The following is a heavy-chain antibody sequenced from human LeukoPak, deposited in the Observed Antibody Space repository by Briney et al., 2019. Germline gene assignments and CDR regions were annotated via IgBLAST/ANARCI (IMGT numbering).Heavy chain of an antibody. CDR3: AGATAPSSPYWPAVPLFDY. Sequence: SETLSLTCTVSGGSISSGDYYWSWIRQPPGKGLEWIGYIYYSGSTYYNPSLKSRVTISVDTSKNQFSLKLSSVTAADTAVYYCAGATAPSSPYWPAVPLFDYWGQGTLVTVSS. CDR1: GGSISSGDYY. D-gene: IGHD2-15*01. V-gene: IGHV4-30-4*08. CDR2: IYYSGST. J-gene: IGHJ4*02.